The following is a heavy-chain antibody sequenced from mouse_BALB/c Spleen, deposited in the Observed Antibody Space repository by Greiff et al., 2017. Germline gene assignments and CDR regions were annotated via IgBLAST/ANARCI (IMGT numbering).Heavy chain of an antibody. CDR1: GYTFTSYW. V-gene: IGHV1S41*01. Sequence: DLVKPGASVKLSCKASGYTFTSYWINWIKQRPGQGLEWIGRIAPGSGSTYYNEMFKGKATLTVDTSSSTAYIQLSSLSSEDSAVYVCARREQLVLYYAMDYWGQGTSVTVSS. J-gene: IGHJ4*01. D-gene: IGHD3-1*01. CDR3: ARREQLVLYYAMDY. CDR2: IAPGSGST.